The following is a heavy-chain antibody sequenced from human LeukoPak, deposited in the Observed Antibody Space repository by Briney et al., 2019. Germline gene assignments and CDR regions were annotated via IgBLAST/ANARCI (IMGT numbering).Heavy chain of an antibody. J-gene: IGHJ4*02. CDR3: ARVSSGSYYILDY. CDR2: ISSSGSTI. D-gene: IGHD1-26*01. Sequence: GGSLRLSCAASGFTFSSYDMNWVRQAPGKGLEGVSYISSSGSTIYYADSVKGRLTISRDNAKNSLYLQMSSLRAEDTAVYYCARVSSGSYYILDYWGQGTLVTVSS. V-gene: IGHV3-48*03. CDR1: GFTFSSYD.